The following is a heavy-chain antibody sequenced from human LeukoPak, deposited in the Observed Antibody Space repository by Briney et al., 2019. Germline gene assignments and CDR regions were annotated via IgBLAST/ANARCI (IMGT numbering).Heavy chain of an antibody. Sequence: PGGSLRLSCAASGFTFSSYAMSWVHQAPGKGLEWVSAISGSGGSTYYADSVKGRFTISRDDSKNTLYLQMNSLRAEDTAVYYCAKPVWFGESYVFDYWGQGTLVTVSS. V-gene: IGHV3-23*01. CDR2: ISGSGGST. J-gene: IGHJ4*02. D-gene: IGHD3-10*01. CDR3: AKPVWFGESYVFDY. CDR1: GFTFSSYA.